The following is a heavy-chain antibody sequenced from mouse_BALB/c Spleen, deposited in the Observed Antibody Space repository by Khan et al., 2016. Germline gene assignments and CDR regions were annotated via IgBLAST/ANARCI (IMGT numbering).Heavy chain of an antibody. CDR1: GYSFTNYG. J-gene: IGHJ3*01. CDR2: IDTNTGEP. V-gene: IGHV9-3*02. Sequence: QIQLVQSGPELKKPGETVKISCKASGYSFTNYGMNWVKQAPGKGLKWMGWIDTNTGEPTYAEEFKGRFAFSLETSAITAYLQINKLRNDDTATYFGARWGYDYAWFAYWGQGTLVTVSA. D-gene: IGHD2-4*01. CDR3: ARWGYDYAWFAY.